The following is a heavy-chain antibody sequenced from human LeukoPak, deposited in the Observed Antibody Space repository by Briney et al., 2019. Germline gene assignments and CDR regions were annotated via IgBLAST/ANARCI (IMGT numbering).Heavy chain of an antibody. D-gene: IGHD3-22*01. Sequence: ASVKVSCKASGYTFTGYYLHWVRQAPGQGLEWMGRINPNSGGTNYAQKFQGRVTMTRDTSISTAYMELSRLRSDDTAVYYCARCYYDSSGYYFIDYWGQGTLVTVSS. CDR3: ARCYYDSSGYYFIDY. CDR2: INPNSGGT. CDR1: GYTFTGYY. J-gene: IGHJ4*02. V-gene: IGHV1-2*06.